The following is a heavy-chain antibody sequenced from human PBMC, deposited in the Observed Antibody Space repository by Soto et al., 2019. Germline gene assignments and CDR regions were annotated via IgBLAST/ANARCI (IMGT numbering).Heavy chain of an antibody. V-gene: IGHV3-9*01. J-gene: IGHJ5*02. CDR2: ISWNSGSI. CDR3: AKAFSTHTFGTLDP. CDR1: GFTFDDYG. Sequence: GGSLRLSCAASGFTFDDYGMHWVRQAPGKGLEWVSGISWNSGSIGYADSVKGRFIISRDNAKKFLYLQMNNLRADDTALYFCAKAFSTHTFGTLDPWGQGALATVYS. D-gene: IGHD3-16*01.